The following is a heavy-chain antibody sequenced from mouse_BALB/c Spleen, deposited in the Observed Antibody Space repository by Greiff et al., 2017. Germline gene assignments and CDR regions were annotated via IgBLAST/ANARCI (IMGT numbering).Heavy chain of an antibody. V-gene: IGHV3-6*02. Sequence: DVKLQESGPGLVKPSQSLSLTCSVTGYSITSGYYWNCIRQFPGNKLEWMGYISYDGSNNYNPSLKNRISITRDTSKNQFFLKLNSVTTEDTATYYCARGKFLLLRYWYFDVWGAGTTVTVSS. CDR1: GYSITSGYY. D-gene: IGHD1-1*01. CDR3: ARGKFLLLRYWYFDV. J-gene: IGHJ1*01. CDR2: ISYDGSN.